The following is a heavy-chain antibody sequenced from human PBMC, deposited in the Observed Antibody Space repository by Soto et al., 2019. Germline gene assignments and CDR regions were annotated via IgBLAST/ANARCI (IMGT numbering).Heavy chain of an antibody. D-gene: IGHD3-16*01. V-gene: IGHV4-39*01. CDR2: VFSSGTT. J-gene: IGHJ4*02. CDR3: ARRIPGGGVSS. Sequence: SETLSLTCSVSGSSLDSSNTYLGWVRQPPGKPLEWIGSVFSSGTTYYNASLKSRIAISLNTPKNQFSLRLSSVTAADTAMYYWARRIPGGGVSSWGLGILVTVSS. CDR1: GSSLDSSNTY.